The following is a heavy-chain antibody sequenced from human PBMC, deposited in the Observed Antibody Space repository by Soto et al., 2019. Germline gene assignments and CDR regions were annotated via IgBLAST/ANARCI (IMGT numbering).Heavy chain of an antibody. J-gene: IGHJ4*02. CDR1: GFTFSSYG. D-gene: IGHD4-17*01. CDR2: ISYDGSNK. CDR3: AKDDQSGDYGSLFDY. V-gene: IGHV3-30*18. Sequence: QVQLVESGGGVVRPGRSLRLSCAASGFTFSSYGMHWVGQAPGKGLEWVAVISYDGSNKYYADSVKGRFTISRDNSKNTLYLQMNRLRAEDTAVYYCAKDDQSGDYGSLFDYWGQGTLVTVSS.